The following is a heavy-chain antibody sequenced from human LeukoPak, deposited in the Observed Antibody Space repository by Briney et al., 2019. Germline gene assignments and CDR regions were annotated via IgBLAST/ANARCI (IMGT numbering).Heavy chain of an antibody. V-gene: IGHV1-2*02. CDR3: ARDQLAAAAAKWFDP. J-gene: IGHJ5*02. CDR2: INPNSGAT. CDR1: GYTFTGYY. D-gene: IGHD6-13*01. Sequence: ASVKVSCKASGYTFTGYYMHWVRQAPGQGLEWMGWINPNSGATNYAQKFQGRVTMTRDTSISTAYMELSRLRSDDTAVYYCARDQLAAAAAKWFDPWGQGTLVTVSS.